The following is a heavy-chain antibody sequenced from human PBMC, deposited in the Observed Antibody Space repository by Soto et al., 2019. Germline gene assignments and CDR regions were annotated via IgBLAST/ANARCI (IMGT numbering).Heavy chain of an antibody. CDR3: AALLPTVGTPLQN. Sequence: EVQLVESGGGLVQPGGSLRLSCAASGFTVSSNYMSWVRQSPGKGLEWVSLIYSGGSTKYADSVKGRFTISRDNSKNTLYLQMNSMSAEDTAVYYWAALLPTVGTPLQNWGQGTLVTVSS. CDR2: IYSGGST. D-gene: IGHD4-17*01. V-gene: IGHV3-66*01. J-gene: IGHJ1*01. CDR1: GFTVSSNY.